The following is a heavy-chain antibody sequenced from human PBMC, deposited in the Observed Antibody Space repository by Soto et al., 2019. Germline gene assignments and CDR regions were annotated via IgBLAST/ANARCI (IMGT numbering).Heavy chain of an antibody. Sequence: SLRLSCAASGFTFDDYAMHWVRQGPGKGLEYVSGISWNRGSIGYADSVKGRFTVSRDNAKDSVYLQMNSLRPEDTALYYCVKDIRAAHDYGDYYFDYWGQGTLVTVSS. V-gene: IGHV3-9*01. CDR3: VKDIRAAHDYGDYYFDY. D-gene: IGHD4-17*01. CDR1: GFTFDDYA. J-gene: IGHJ4*02. CDR2: ISWNRGSI.